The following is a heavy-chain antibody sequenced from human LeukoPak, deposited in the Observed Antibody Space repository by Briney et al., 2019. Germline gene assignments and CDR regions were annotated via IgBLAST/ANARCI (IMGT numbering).Heavy chain of an antibody. CDR2: IYSGGGT. D-gene: IGHD2-21*02. V-gene: IGHV3-66*02. CDR1: GFTVSSNY. Sequence: PGGSLRLSCAASGFTVSSNYMSWVRQAPGKGLEWVSVIYSGGGTHYADSVKGRFTISRDNSKNTLSLQMNSLRAEDTPVYYCARAVGVTAIHNAFDIGGQGTMVTVSS. J-gene: IGHJ3*02. CDR3: ARAVGVTAIHNAFDI.